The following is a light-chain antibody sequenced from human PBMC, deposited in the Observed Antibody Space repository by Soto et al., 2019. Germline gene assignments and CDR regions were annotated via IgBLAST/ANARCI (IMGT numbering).Light chain of an antibody. J-gene: IGKJ1*01. Sequence: IQLTQSPSTIAASVGDRVTLTCRASQSISSWLAWYPQKPGKDPKLLIYDDSSLESGVQSRFRGSGSGTEFTLTISSLQPDDFATYYCQQYNSYPTFGQGTKVDIK. CDR2: DDS. V-gene: IGKV1-5*01. CDR1: QSISSW. CDR3: QQYNSYPT.